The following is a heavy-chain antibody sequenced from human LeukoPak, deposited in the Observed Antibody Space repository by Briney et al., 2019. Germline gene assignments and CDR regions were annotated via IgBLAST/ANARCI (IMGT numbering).Heavy chain of an antibody. Sequence: ASVKVSCKASGYTFTNYYVHCVRQAPGQGLEWMGIINPSGGSTSYAEKVQGRLTMTRDTSTSTVYMELSSLRSEDTAVYYCARGFGGGDFLGAFDIWGQGTMVTDSS. V-gene: IGHV1-46*01. CDR1: GYTFTNYY. CDR3: ARGFGGGDFLGAFDI. D-gene: IGHD2-21*02. J-gene: IGHJ3*02. CDR2: INPSGGST.